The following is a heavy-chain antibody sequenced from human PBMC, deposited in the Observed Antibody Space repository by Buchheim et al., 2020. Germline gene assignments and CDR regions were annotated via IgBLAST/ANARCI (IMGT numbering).Heavy chain of an antibody. D-gene: IGHD7-27*01. V-gene: IGHV3-33*01. J-gene: IGHJ4*02. CDR1: GFTFSSYG. Sequence: QVQLVESGGGVVQPGRSLRLSCAASGFTFSSYGMHWVRQAPGKGLEWVALIWYDGSNQYYTDSVKGRFTISRDNSKNTLYLQMNSLRVEDTAVYYCARGPAGDSGGQYFDYWGQGTL. CDR2: IWYDGSNQ. CDR3: ARGPAGDSGGQYFDY.